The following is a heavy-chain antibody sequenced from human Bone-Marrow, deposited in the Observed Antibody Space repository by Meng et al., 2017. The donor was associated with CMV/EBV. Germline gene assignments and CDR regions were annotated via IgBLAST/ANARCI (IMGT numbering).Heavy chain of an antibody. V-gene: IGHV1-69*05. CDR2: IIPIFGTA. J-gene: IGHJ6*01. Sequence: SVKVSCKASGGTFSSYAISWVRQAPGQGLEWMGGIIPIFGTANYAQKFQGRVTITTDESTSTAYMELSSLRSEDTAVYYCARDRSFGEQLRPYYYGMDVWGQGTTVTGSS. CDR1: GGTFSSYA. CDR3: ARDRSFGEQLRPYYYGMDV. D-gene: IGHD6-6*01.